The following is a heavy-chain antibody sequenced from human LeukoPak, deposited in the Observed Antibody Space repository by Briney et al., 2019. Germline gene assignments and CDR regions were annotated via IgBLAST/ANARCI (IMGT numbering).Heavy chain of an antibody. CDR2: IYPGDSDT. Sequence: GESLKISCKGSGYSFTNYWIAWVHQMPGKGLEWMGTIYPGDSDTKYSPSFRGQVTISADKSTTTAYLQWNSLKASDTAMYYCARSRVSMHFGDYWGQGSLVTVSS. J-gene: IGHJ4*02. CDR3: ARSRVSMHFGDY. D-gene: IGHD2-21*01. CDR1: GYSFTNYW. V-gene: IGHV5-51*07.